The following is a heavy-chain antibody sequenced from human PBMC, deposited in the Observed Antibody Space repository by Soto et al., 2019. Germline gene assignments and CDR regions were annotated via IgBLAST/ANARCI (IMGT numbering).Heavy chain of an antibody. V-gene: IGHV3-66*01. Sequence: GESLKISCAASGFTVSSNYMSWVRQAPGKGLQWVSVIYRDSSTYYADSVKGRFTISRDNSKNTLYLQMNSLRAEDTAVYYCASAPYSSAWTAETDSWGQGTLVTVSS. CDR1: GFTVSSNY. CDR2: IYRDSST. J-gene: IGHJ4*02. CDR3: ASAPYSSAWTAETDS. D-gene: IGHD6-19*01.